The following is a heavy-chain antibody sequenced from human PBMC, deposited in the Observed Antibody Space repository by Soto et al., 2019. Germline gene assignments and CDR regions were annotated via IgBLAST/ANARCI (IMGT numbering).Heavy chain of an antibody. J-gene: IGHJ6*02. Sequence: QVQLVESGGGVVQPGRSLRLSCAASGFTFSSYAMHWVRQAPGKGLEWVAVISYDGSNKYYADSVKGRFTISRDNSKNTLYLQMNSLRAEDTAVYYCARGGDCISTSCYYYGMDVWGQGTTVTVSS. CDR2: ISYDGSNK. CDR3: ARGGDCISTSCYYYGMDV. V-gene: IGHV3-30-3*01. CDR1: GFTFSSYA. D-gene: IGHD2-2*01.